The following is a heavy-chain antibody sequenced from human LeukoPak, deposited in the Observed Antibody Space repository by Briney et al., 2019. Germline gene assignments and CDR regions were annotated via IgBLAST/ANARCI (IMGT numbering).Heavy chain of an antibody. J-gene: IGHJ6*02. D-gene: IGHD6-19*01. CDR3: AKDFKSSGWYLDYYYYYGMDV. V-gene: IGHV3-30*18. CDR2: ISYEGSNK. Sequence: GRSLRLSCAASGFTLSSYGMDWVRQARGKGLEWVAVISYEGSNKYYADSVKGRFTISRDNSKNTLYLQMNSLRAEDTAVYYCAKDFKSSGWYLDYYYYYGMDVWGQGTTVTVSS. CDR1: GFTLSSYG.